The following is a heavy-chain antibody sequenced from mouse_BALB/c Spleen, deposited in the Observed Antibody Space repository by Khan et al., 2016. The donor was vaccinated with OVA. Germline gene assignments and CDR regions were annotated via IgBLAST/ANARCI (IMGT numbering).Heavy chain of an antibody. D-gene: IGHD1-1*02. CDR2: INTYTGET. J-gene: IGHJ4*01. V-gene: IGHV9-1*02. CDR1: GYAFTNYG. Sequence: QIQLVQSGPELKKPGETVKISCKTSGYAFTNYGMNWVKQAPGKGLKWMGWINTYTGETTYDDDFRGRFAFSLETSASTAHLQINNLKNDDMATYFCARRDYFGGSYYALDYWGQGTSVIVSS. CDR3: ARRDYFGGSYYALDY.